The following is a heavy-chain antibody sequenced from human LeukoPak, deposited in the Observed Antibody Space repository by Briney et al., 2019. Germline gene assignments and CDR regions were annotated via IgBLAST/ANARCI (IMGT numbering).Heavy chain of an antibody. V-gene: IGHV4-39*01. CDR2: IYYSGST. D-gene: IGHD3-22*01. CDR1: GGSISSSSYY. CDR3: ARGRPPYMIVVVINNWYFDL. Sequence: SETVSLTCTVSGGSISSSSYYWGWIRQPPGKGLEWIGSIYYSGSTYYNPSLKSRVTISVDTSKNQFSLKLSSVTAADTAVYYCARGRPPYMIVVVINNWYFDLWGRGTLVTVSS. J-gene: IGHJ2*01.